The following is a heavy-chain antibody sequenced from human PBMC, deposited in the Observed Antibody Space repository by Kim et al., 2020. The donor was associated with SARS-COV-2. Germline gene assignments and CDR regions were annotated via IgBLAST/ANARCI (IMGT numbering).Heavy chain of an antibody. CDR3: ARKIAGEYYFDY. Sequence: SETLSLTCAVSGYSIRSNNWWGWIRQPPGKGLEWIGYIYYSGSTYYNPSLKSRVTMSSDTSKNQFSLKLSSVTAVDTAVYYCARKIAGEYYFDYWGQGTLVTVSS. CDR1: GYSIRSNNW. J-gene: IGHJ4*02. V-gene: IGHV4-28*01. CDR2: IYYSGST. D-gene: IGHD3-16*01.